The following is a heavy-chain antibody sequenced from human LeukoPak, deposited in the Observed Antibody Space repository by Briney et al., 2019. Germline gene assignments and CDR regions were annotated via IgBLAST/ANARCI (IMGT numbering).Heavy chain of an antibody. J-gene: IGHJ4*02. CDR2: ISSSSSTI. CDR1: GFTFSSYS. CDR3: ARDNQLLYYSSSSGEYYFDY. Sequence: GGSLRLSCAASGFTFSSYSMNWVRQAPGKGLEWVSYISSSSSTIYYADSVKGRFTISRDNAKNSLYLQMNSLRAEDTAVYYCARDNQLLYYSSSSGEYYFDYWGQGTLVTVSS. D-gene: IGHD2-2*02. V-gene: IGHV3-48*04.